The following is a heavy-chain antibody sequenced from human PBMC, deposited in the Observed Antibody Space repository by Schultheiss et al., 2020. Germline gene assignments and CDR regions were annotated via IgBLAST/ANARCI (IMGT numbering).Heavy chain of an antibody. J-gene: IGHJ4*02. V-gene: IGHV4-34*01. D-gene: IGHD3-16*01. CDR1: GGSFSGYY. CDR2: INHSGST. CDR3: ARDLNWVIDY. Sequence: GSLRLSCAVYGGSFSGYYWSWIRQPPGKGLEWIGEINHSGSTNYNPSLKSRVTISVDTSKNQFSLKLSSVTAADTAVYYCARDLNWVIDYWGQGTLVTVSS.